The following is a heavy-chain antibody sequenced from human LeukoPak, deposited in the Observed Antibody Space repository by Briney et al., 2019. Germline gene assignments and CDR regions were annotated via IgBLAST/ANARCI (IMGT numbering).Heavy chain of an antibody. CDR1: GFTFSTYS. J-gene: IGHJ4*02. Sequence: GGSLRLSCAASGFTFSTYSMNWVRQAPGKGLEWVSSLTSRSSYYADSVKGRFTISRDNAENSLYLQMNSLRAEDTAVYYCARDQPLKYYDIGLDYWGQGTLVTVSS. V-gene: IGHV3-21*01. CDR2: LTSRSS. CDR3: ARDQPLKYYDIGLDY. D-gene: IGHD3-22*01.